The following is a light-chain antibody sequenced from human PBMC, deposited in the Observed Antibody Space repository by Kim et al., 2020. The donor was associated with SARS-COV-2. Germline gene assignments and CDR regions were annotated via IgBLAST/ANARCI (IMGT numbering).Light chain of an antibody. V-gene: IGKV3-20*01. J-gene: IGKJ2*01. CDR3: QHFVSSPYS. CDR1: LNIGATY. CDR2: ATS. Sequence: LSPGDTATLSCRASLNIGATYLAWYQQKPGQAPRLLIFATSTRAAGIPDRFSGTGSGTDFTLTTSRLEPEYFAVYYCQHFVSSPYSFGQGTKLEI.